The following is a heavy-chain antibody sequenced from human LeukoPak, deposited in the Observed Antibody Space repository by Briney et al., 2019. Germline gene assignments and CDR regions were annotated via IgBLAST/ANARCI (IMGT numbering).Heavy chain of an antibody. CDR1: GFTFSSYA. V-gene: IGHV3-23*01. D-gene: IGHD4-17*01. CDR2: ISGSGGST. CDR3: AKDLYGDYVVDY. Sequence: PGGSLRFSCAASGFTFSSYAMNWVRQAPGKGLEWVSGISGSGGSTYYADSVKGRFTISRDNSKNTLYLQMNSLRAEDTAVYYCAKDLYGDYVVDYWGQGTLVTVSS. J-gene: IGHJ4*02.